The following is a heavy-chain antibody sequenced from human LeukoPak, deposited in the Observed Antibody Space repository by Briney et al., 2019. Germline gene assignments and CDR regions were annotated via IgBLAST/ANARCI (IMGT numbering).Heavy chain of an antibody. CDR2: IYTSGST. J-gene: IGHJ2*01. CDR3: ARDSGGGIVVVPAARPIYWYFDL. D-gene: IGHD2-2*01. CDR1: GVSISSYY. V-gene: IGHV4-4*07. Sequence: SETLSLTCTVSGVSISSYYWSWIRQPAGKGLEWIGRIYTSGSTNYNPSLKSRVTMSVDTSKNQFSLKLSSVTAADTAVYYCARDSGGGIVVVPAARPIYWYFDLWGRGTLVTVSS.